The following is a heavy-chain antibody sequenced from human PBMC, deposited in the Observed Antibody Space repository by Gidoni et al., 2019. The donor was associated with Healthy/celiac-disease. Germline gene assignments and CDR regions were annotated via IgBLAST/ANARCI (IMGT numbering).Heavy chain of an antibody. D-gene: IGHD6-6*01. CDR3: ARVPTYSRSSWFDP. CDR1: GGSISSGGYS. Sequence: QLQLQESGSGLVKPSQTLSLTCAVPGGSISSGGYSWSWIRQPPGKGLEWIGYIYHSGSTYYNPSLKSRVTISVDRSKNQFSLKLSSVTAADTAVYYCARVPTYSRSSWFDPWGQGTLVTVSS. V-gene: IGHV4-30-2*01. CDR2: IYHSGST. J-gene: IGHJ5*02.